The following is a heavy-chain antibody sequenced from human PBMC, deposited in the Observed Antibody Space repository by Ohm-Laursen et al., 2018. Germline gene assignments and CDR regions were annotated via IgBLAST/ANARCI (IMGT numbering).Heavy chain of an antibody. CDR2: ISGSGGST. Sequence: SLRLSCSASGFTFSTYWMNWIRQAPGKGLERVSAISGSGGSTYYADSVKGRFTISRDNAKNSLYLQMNSLRAEDTAVYYCARDLGPYSSSWRLDYYYGMDVWGQGTTVTVSS. V-gene: IGHV3-11*01. D-gene: IGHD6-13*01. J-gene: IGHJ6*02. CDR3: ARDLGPYSSSWRLDYYYGMDV. CDR1: GFTFSTYW.